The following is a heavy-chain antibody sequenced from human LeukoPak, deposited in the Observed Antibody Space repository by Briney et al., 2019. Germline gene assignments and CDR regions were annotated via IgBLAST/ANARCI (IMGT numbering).Heavy chain of an antibody. Sequence: PSETLSLTCTVPGGSISSSSYYWGWIRQPPGKGLEWIGSIYYSGSTYYNPSLKSRVTISVDTSKNQFSLKLSSVTAADTAVYYCARESRGMVDYWGQGTLVTVSS. CDR2: IYYSGST. J-gene: IGHJ4*02. CDR3: ARESRGMVDY. V-gene: IGHV4-39*07. D-gene: IGHD4/OR15-4a*01. CDR1: GGSISSSSYY.